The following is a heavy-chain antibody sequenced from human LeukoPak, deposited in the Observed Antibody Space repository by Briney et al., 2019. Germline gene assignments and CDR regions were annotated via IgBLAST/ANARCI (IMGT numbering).Heavy chain of an antibody. V-gene: IGHV3-48*03. J-gene: IGHJ4*02. CDR3: AREMDYYDSRPIDY. D-gene: IGHD3-22*01. CDR1: GFTFSSYE. Sequence: GGSLRLSCAASGFTFSSYEMNWVRQAPGKGPEWVSYISSSGDTIYYADSVNGRFTISRDSAKNSLYLQMNSLRAEDTAVYYCAREMDYYDSRPIDYWGQGTLVTVSS. CDR2: ISSSGDTI.